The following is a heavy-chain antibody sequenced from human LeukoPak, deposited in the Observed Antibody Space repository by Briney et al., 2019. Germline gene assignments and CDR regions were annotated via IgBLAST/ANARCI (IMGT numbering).Heavy chain of an antibody. Sequence: PGGSLRLSCAASGFTFSTYWIHWVRQAPGKGLVWVSHINGDGSSTSYADSVKGRFTISRDNTKKSLYLQMNSLRAEDTAVYYCARDHTGAFGESLYYFDYWGQGTLVTVSS. J-gene: IGHJ4*02. V-gene: IGHV3-74*01. CDR2: INGDGSST. D-gene: IGHD3-10*01. CDR3: ARDHTGAFGESLYYFDY. CDR1: GFTFSTYW.